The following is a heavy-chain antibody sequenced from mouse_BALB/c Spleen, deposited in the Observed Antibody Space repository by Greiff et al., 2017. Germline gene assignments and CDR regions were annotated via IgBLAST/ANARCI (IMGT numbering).Heavy chain of an antibody. CDR1: GYTFTSYW. V-gene: IGHV1S132*01. Sequence: VQLQQSGAELVKPGASVKLSCKTSGYTFTSYWIQWVKQRPGQGLGWIGEIFPGTGTTYYNEKFKGKATLTIDTSSSTAYMQLSSLTSEDSAVYFCARKDGYYDAMDYWGQGTSVTVSS. D-gene: IGHD2-3*01. J-gene: IGHJ4*01. CDR2: IFPGTGTT. CDR3: ARKDGYYDAMDY.